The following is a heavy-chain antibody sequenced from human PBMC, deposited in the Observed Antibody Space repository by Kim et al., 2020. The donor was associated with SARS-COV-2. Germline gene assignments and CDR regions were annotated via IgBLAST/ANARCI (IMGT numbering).Heavy chain of an antibody. CDR3: AIDWGDD. J-gene: IGHJ4*02. CDR2: IRKDGNEI. CDR1: GLTFEIYW. D-gene: IGHD3-16*01. V-gene: IGHV3-7*01. Sequence: GGSLRLSCAASGLTFEIYWMAWVRQAPGKGPEWVAYIRKDGNEIYYGDSVKGRFTISRDNAKNSLYLQMNSLRVEDTAVYYCAIDWGDDWGKGTLVTVSS.